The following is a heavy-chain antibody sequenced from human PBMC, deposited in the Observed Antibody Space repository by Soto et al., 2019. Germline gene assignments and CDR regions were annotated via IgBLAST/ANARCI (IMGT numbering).Heavy chain of an antibody. CDR1: GGTFSSYA. CDR3: ARGEYYYDSSGYLADAFDI. Sequence: WASVKVSCKASGGTFSSYAISWVRQAPGQGLEWMGGIIPIFGTANYAQKFQGRVTITADESTSTAYMELSSLRSEDTAVYYCARGEYYYDSSGYLADAFDIWGQGTMVNVSS. J-gene: IGHJ3*02. D-gene: IGHD3-22*01. CDR2: IIPIFGTA. V-gene: IGHV1-69*13.